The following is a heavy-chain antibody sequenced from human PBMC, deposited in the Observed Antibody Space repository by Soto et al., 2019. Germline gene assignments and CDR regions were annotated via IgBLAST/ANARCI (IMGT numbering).Heavy chain of an antibody. J-gene: IGHJ6*02. CDR3: ARXSYSSSSPFYYYYGMDV. CDR1: GYTFTSYY. D-gene: IGHD6-6*01. V-gene: IGHV1-46*01. Sequence: ASVKVSCKASGYTFTSYYMHWVRQAPGQGLEWMGIINPSGGSTSYAQKFQGRVTMTRDTSTSTVYMELSSLRSEDTAVYYCARXSYSSSSPFYYYYGMDVWGQGTTVTVSS. CDR2: INPSGGST.